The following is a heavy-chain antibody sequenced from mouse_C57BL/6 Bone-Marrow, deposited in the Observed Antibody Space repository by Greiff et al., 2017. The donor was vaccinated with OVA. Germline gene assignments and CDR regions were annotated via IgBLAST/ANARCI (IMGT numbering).Heavy chain of an antibody. CDR1: GYTFTDYN. Sequence: EVKLEESGPELVKPGASVKIPCKASGYTFTDYNMDWVKQSHGKSLEWIGDINPNNGGTIYNQKFKGKATLTVDKSSSTAYMALRSLTSEDTAVYYCARRLRWYFDVWGTGTTVTVSS. J-gene: IGHJ1*03. CDR3: ARRLRWYFDV. D-gene: IGHD1-1*01. CDR2: INPNNGGT. V-gene: IGHV1-18*01.